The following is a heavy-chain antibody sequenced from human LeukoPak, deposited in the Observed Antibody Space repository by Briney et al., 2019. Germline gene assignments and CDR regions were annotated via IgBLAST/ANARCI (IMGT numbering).Heavy chain of an antibody. V-gene: IGHV4-34*01. D-gene: IGHD3-10*01. Sequence: SETLSLTCAVSGGSLSGYYWTWIRQPPGKGLEWIGEINHSGSTNYNPSLKSRVTISVDTSKNQFSLKLSSVTAADTAVYYCARELLWFGELFPDAFDIWGQGTMVTVSS. CDR1: GGSLSGYY. J-gene: IGHJ3*02. CDR3: ARELLWFGELFPDAFDI. CDR2: INHSGST.